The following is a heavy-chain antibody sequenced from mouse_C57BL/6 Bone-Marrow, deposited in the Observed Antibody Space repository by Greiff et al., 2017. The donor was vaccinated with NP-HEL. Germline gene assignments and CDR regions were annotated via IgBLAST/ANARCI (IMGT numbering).Heavy chain of an antibody. Sequence: QVQLQQPGAELVKPGASVKLSCKASGYTFTSYWMHWVKQRPGRGLEWIGRIYPNSGGTKYNEKFKSKATLTVDKPSSTASMQLSSLTSEDSAVYCCARAPYGSRKAWFAYWGQGTLVTVSA. CDR3: ARAPYGSRKAWFAY. CDR2: IYPNSGGT. J-gene: IGHJ3*01. CDR1: GYTFTSYW. V-gene: IGHV1-72*01. D-gene: IGHD1-1*01.